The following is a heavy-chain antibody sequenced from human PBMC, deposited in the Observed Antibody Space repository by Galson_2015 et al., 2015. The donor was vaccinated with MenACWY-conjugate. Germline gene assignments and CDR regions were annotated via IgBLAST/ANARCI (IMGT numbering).Heavy chain of an antibody. D-gene: IGHD3-22*01. Sequence: SLRLSCAASGFTFSSYSMNWVRQAPGKGLEWVSSISSSSSYIYYADSVKGRFTISRDNAKNSLYLQMNSLRAEDTAVYYCARVFYYDSSGLGSDYWGQGTLVTVSS. J-gene: IGHJ4*02. CDR1: GFTFSSYS. V-gene: IGHV3-21*01. CDR2: ISSSSSYI. CDR3: ARVFYYDSSGLGSDY.